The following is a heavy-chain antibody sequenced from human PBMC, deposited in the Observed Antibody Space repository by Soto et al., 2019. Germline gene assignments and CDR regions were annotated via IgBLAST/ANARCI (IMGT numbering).Heavy chain of an antibody. CDR1: GFTFSSYA. CDR2: ISYDGSNK. D-gene: IGHD6-6*01. CDR3: ARGRELIAALPFDY. J-gene: IGHJ4*02. V-gene: IGHV3-30-3*01. Sequence: GGSLRLSCAASGFTFSSYAMHWVRQAPGKGLEWVAVISYDGSNKYYADSVKGRFTISRDNSKNTLYLQMNSLRAEDTAVYYCARGRELIAALPFDYWGPGTLPTVST.